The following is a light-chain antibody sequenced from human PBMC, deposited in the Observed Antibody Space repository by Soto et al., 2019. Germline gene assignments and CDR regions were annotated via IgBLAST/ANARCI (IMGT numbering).Light chain of an antibody. Sequence: DIQMTQSPSSLSASVGDRVTITCRASQGISNYLAWYQQKPGKVPKLLIYAASTLQSGVPSRFSGSGSGTDFTLTISSLQPEDVATYYCQKYDNLLPFTFGPGTKVDI. CDR2: AAS. CDR1: QGISNY. J-gene: IGKJ3*01. CDR3: QKYDNLLPFT. V-gene: IGKV1-27*01.